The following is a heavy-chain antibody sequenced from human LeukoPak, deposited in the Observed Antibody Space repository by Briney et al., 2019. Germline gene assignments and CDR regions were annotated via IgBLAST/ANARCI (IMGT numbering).Heavy chain of an antibody. CDR2: INHSGST. V-gene: IGHV4-34*01. CDR3: ARDEMYYYDSSGYYLNQNAFDI. D-gene: IGHD3-22*01. Sequence: PSETLSLTCAVYGGSFSGYYWSWIRQPPGKGLEWIGEINHSGSTNYNPSLKSRVTISVDTSKNQFSLKLSSVTAADTAVYYCARDEMYYYDSSGYYLNQNAFDIWGQGTMVTVSS. CDR1: GGSFSGYY. J-gene: IGHJ3*02.